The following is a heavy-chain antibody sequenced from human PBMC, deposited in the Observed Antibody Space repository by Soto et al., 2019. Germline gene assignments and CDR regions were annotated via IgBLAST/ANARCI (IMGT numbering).Heavy chain of an antibody. CDR3: ARDHSGSYLPFFDY. D-gene: IGHD1-26*01. J-gene: IGHJ4*02. CDR1: GYTFSDYG. V-gene: IGHV1-18*01. CDR2: INTCNGNT. Sequence: ASVKVSCKTSGYTFSDYGVSWVRQAPGQGLEWMGWINTCNGNTKYEQKFQGRVTFSIDTSTRTVFMELTSLKFDDAAVYYCARDHSGSYLPFFDYWGQATLVTVSS.